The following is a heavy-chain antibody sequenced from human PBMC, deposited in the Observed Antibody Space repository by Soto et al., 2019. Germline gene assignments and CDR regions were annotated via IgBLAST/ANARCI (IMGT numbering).Heavy chain of an antibody. D-gene: IGHD2-21*01. V-gene: IGHV1-8*02. CDR2: MNPNSGNT. CDR3: ARLAYCGGDCYPGRYYFDY. Sequence: ASVKVSCKASGYTFTSYSMHCARQAPGQRLEWMGWMNPNSGNTGYAQKFQGRVTMTRNTSISTAYMELSSLRSEDTAVYYCARLAYCGGDCYPGRYYFDYWGQGTLVTVSS. CDR1: GYTFTSYS. J-gene: IGHJ4*02.